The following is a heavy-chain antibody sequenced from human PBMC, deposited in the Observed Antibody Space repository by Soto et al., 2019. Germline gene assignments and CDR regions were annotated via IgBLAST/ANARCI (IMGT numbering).Heavy chain of an antibody. J-gene: IGHJ4*02. V-gene: IGHV3-11*01. CDR2: IGPYGNSK. CDR3: ARDDYTYGVY. D-gene: IGHD5-12*01. CDR1: GFGFRHYF. Sequence: GGSLRLSCAASGFGFRHYFMSWMRQAPGKGLEWVSYIGPYGNSKYYADSVKGRFTISRDDAKESLYLDMNNLRAEDTAVYYCARDDYTYGVYWGQGSLVTVSS.